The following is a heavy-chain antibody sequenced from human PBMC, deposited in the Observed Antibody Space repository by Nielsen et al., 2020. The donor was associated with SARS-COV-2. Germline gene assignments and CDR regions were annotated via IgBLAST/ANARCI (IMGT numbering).Heavy chain of an antibody. D-gene: IGHD3-3*01. Sequence: SETLSLTCTVSGYSISSGYYWGWIRQPPGKGLEWIGSIYHSGSTYYNPSLKSRATISVDTSKNQFSLKLSSVTAADTAVYYCARLYDFWSGYLNDAFDIWGQGTMVTVSS. CDR1: GYSISSGYY. V-gene: IGHV4-38-2*02. CDR2: IYHSGST. J-gene: IGHJ3*02. CDR3: ARLYDFWSGYLNDAFDI.